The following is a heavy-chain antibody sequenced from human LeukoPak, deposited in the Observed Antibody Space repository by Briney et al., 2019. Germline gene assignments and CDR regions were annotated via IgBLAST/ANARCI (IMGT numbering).Heavy chain of an antibody. Sequence: PGGSLRLSCAASGFTFSSYWMSWVRQAPGKGLEWVANIKQDGSEKYYVDSVKGRFTISRDNAKNSLYLQMNSLRAEDTAVYYCARDRVAIAGPAVDYGGQGTLVTVS. CDR1: GFTFSSYW. CDR3: ARDRVAIAGPAVDY. CDR2: IKQDGSEK. J-gene: IGHJ4*02. V-gene: IGHV3-7*03. D-gene: IGHD6-13*01.